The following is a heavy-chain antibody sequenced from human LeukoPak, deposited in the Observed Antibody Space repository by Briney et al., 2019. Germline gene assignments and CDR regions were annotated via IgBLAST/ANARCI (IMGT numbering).Heavy chain of an antibody. D-gene: IGHD5-18*01. CDR2: TFYRSKWNN. CDR3: ARDRSFGYGSHFDY. Sequence: SQTLSLTCAISGDSVSSNSAAWNWIRQSPSRGLEWLGRTFYRSKWNNDYALSVKGRITINPDTSKNHFYLQLNSVTPEDTAVYYCARDRSFGYGSHFDYWGQGTLVTVSS. V-gene: IGHV6-1*01. CDR1: GDSVSSNSAA. J-gene: IGHJ4*02.